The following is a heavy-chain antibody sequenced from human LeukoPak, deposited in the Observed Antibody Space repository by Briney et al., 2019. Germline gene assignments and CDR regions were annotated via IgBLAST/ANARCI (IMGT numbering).Heavy chain of an antibody. Sequence: GESLKISCKGSGYTFTSYWIGWVRQMPGKGLEWMGIIYPGDSDTRYSPSFQGQVTISADKSISTAYLQWSSLKASDTAMYYCARLQGAVPYNWGSAYYYGMDVWGQGTTVTVSS. D-gene: IGHD7-27*01. J-gene: IGHJ6*02. CDR2: IYPGDSDT. CDR3: ARLQGAVPYNWGSAYYYGMDV. V-gene: IGHV5-51*01. CDR1: GYTFTSYW.